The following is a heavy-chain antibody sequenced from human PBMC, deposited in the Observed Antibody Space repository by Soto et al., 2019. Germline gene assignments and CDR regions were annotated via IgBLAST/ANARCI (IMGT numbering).Heavy chain of an antibody. CDR3: ARDLRGHYGP. CDR1: GFNFRNFN. Sequence: VGSLRLSCEGSGFNFRNFNMIWVRQAPGKGLEWVSSVSGSSSYIYYADSVKGRFTVSRDNANNLVFLQMNGLRPEDTAMYYCARDLRGHYGPWGQGTMVTVSS. D-gene: IGHD4-17*01. CDR2: VSGSSSYI. J-gene: IGHJ3*01. V-gene: IGHV3-21*06.